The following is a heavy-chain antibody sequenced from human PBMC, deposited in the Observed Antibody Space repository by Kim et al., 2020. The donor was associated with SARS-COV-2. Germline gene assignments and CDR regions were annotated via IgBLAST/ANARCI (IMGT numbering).Heavy chain of an antibody. D-gene: IGHD5-12*01. V-gene: IGHV3-7*01. J-gene: IGHJ4*02. CDR3: ARDQGMATTVDY. Sequence: YYVDTVKRQFTITRDTAKNSLYLQMHGRRAEDAAVYYCARDQGMATTVDYWGQGTLVTVSS.